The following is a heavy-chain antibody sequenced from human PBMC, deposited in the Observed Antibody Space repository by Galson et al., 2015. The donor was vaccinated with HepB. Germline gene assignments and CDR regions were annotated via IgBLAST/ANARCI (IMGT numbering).Heavy chain of an antibody. D-gene: IGHD2-2*01. CDR3: ARVGVYCSSTSCSSTVKHNAFDI. V-gene: IGHV3-33*01. CDR1: GFTFSSYG. Sequence: SLRLSCAASGFTFSSYGMHWVRQAPGKGLEWVAVIWYDGSNKYYADSVKGRFTISRDNSKNTLYLQMNSLRAEDTAVYYCARVGVYCSSTSCSSTVKHNAFDIWGKGTMVTVSS. J-gene: IGHJ3*02. CDR2: IWYDGSNK.